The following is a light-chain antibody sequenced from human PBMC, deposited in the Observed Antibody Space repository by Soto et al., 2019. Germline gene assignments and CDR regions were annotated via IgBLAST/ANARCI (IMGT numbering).Light chain of an antibody. CDR2: EDN. V-gene: IGLV1-51*02. J-gene: IGLJ1*01. CDR3: AAGDSPDYV. CDR1: SSNIGNNY. Sequence: QSVLTQPPSVSAAPGQRVTISCSGSSSNIGNNYVSWYQQFPGTAPILLIYEDNVRPSGIPDRFSGSKSGTSATLGIIGLQTGDEADYYCAAGDSPDYVFGTGTKVTVL.